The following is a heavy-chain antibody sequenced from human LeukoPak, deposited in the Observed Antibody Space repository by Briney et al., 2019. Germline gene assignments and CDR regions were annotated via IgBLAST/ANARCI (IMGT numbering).Heavy chain of an antibody. Sequence: SVKVSCKASGGTFSSYAISWVRQAPGQGLEWMGGIIPIFGTANYAQKFQGRVTITADESTSTAYMELSSLRSEDTAVYYCAREGLEYSSAGGFDYWGQGTLVTVSS. CDR2: IIPIFGTA. J-gene: IGHJ4*02. V-gene: IGHV1-69*13. CDR1: GGTFSSYA. CDR3: AREGLEYSSAGGFDY. D-gene: IGHD6-6*01.